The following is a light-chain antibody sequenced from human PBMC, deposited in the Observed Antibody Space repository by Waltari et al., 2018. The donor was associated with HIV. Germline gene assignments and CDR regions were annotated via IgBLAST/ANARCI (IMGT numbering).Light chain of an antibody. CDR1: SSNIGAGYD. J-gene: IGLJ2*01. CDR3: QSYDSSLSGWVV. Sequence: QSVLMQPPSASGAPGQRVTISCTGSSSNIGAGYDVHWYQQLPGTAPTLLIYGTNNRPSGVPDRFSGSKSGTSASLAITGLQAEDEAEYYCQSYDSSLSGWVVFGGGTKVTVL. CDR2: GTN. V-gene: IGLV1-40*01.